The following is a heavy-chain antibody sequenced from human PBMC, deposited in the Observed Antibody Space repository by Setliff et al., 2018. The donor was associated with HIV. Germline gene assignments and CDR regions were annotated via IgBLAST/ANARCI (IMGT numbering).Heavy chain of an antibody. V-gene: IGHV1-2*06. CDR1: GYIFTDYY. J-gene: IGHJ4*02. CDR3: ATHRWYSGSYLRDY. CDR2: INPNSGGT. D-gene: IGHD1-26*01. Sequence: GASVKVSCKASGYIFTDYYMHWVRQAPGQELGWMGRINPNSGGTNYAQKLQGRVTMTEDTSTDTAYMELRSLRSEDTAVYYCATHRWYSGSYLRDYWGQGTLVTVSS.